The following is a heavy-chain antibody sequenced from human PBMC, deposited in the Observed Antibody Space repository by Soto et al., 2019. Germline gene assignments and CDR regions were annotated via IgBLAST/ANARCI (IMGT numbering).Heavy chain of an antibody. Sequence: QVQLVQSGGEVKKPGAAVKVSCKASGYTFTTFGIGWVRQAPGQGLEWMGWISAYSGNTEYPEKIQGRVTMTIDTSTSTTYMELRSLRSDDTAGYYCARAFCSGGSCYLDYWGQGALVTVSS. D-gene: IGHD2-15*01. CDR2: ISAYSGNT. CDR1: GYTFTTFG. CDR3: ARAFCSGGSCYLDY. J-gene: IGHJ4*02. V-gene: IGHV1-18*01.